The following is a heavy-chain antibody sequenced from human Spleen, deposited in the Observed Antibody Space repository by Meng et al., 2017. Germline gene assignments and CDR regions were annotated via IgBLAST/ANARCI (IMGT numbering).Heavy chain of an antibody. V-gene: IGHV4-34*01. CDR2: INHSGST. J-gene: IGHJ4*02. Sequence: QVQLTQPGLGRLKPSETLTLTWAGDGGSFSGYYWSWIRQPPGKGLEWIGEINHSGSTNYNPSLKSRVTISVDTSKNQFSLKLSSVTAADTAVYYCARGRWLRILDYWGQGTLVTVSS. CDR3: ARGRWLRILDY. CDR1: GGSFSGYY. D-gene: IGHD5-12*01.